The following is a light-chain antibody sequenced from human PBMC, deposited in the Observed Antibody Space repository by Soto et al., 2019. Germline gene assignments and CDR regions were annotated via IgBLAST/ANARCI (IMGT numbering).Light chain of an antibody. CDR2: GAS. CDR1: QSVSSSY. CDR3: QQYVSSPLT. V-gene: IGKV3-20*01. Sequence: EIVLTQSPGTLSLSPGERATLSCRASQSVSSSYLAWYRQKPGQAPRLLIYGASSRANGIPDRFSGSGSGTDFTLTISRLEPEDFAVYYCQQYVSSPLTFGGGTKVDIK. J-gene: IGKJ4*01.